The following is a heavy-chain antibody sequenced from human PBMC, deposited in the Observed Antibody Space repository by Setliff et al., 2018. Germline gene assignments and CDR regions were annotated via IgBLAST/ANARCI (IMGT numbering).Heavy chain of an antibody. V-gene: IGHV3-15*07. J-gene: IGHJ3*01. Sequence: GSLRLSCAASGFTFSYAWMHWVRQAPGKGMEWVGRSKSKTAGGAVDFDAPVKGRFTISRDDSKNTLYLQMSSLKTEETAMYYCTTDRAACSGSSCYNGFDVWGQGTMVTVSS. CDR1: GFTFSYAW. D-gene: IGHD2-2*02. CDR2: SKSKTAGGAV. CDR3: TTDRAACSGSSCYNGFDV.